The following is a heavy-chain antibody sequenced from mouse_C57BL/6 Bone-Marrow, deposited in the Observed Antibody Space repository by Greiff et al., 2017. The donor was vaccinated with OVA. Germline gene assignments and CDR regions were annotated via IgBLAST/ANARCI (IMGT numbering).Heavy chain of an antibody. V-gene: IGHV5-15*01. CDR1: GFTFSDYG. Sequence: EVQVVESGGGLVQPGGSLKLSCAASGFTFSDYGMAWVRQAPRKGPEWVAFISNLAYSIYYADTVTGRFTISRENAKNTLYLEMSSRRSEDTAMYYCARNPYYYGSSLYAMDYWGQGTSVTVSS. CDR2: ISNLAYSI. CDR3: ARNPYYYGSSLYAMDY. J-gene: IGHJ4*01. D-gene: IGHD1-1*01.